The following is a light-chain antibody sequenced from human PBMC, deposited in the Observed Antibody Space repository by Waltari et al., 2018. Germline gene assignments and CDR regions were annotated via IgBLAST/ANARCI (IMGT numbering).Light chain of an antibody. Sequence: DIVMTQSPDSLALSLGERATINCRSSQSLLFSSNHKNYLAWYQKKPGQPPNLLIYLASARDSGVPDRFSGSGSGTDFTLTISGLQAEDVAVYYCQQYFTTPRAFGQGTKVEIK. CDR2: LAS. V-gene: IGKV4-1*01. CDR3: QQYFTTPRA. J-gene: IGKJ1*01. CDR1: QSLLFSSNHKNY.